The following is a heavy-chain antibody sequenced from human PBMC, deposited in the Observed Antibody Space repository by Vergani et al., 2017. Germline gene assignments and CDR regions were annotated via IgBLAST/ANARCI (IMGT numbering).Heavy chain of an antibody. CDR3: ARDLIAVAPLDY. CDR2: IWEDGSNK. Sequence: QVQLVESGGGVVQPGRSLRLSCAASGFTFSSYGMHWVRQAPGKGLEWGAVIWEDGSNKYYADSVKGRFTISRDNTKNTLYLQMNSLRAEDTAVYYCARDLIAVAPLDYWGQGTLVTLSS. D-gene: IGHD6-19*01. J-gene: IGHJ4*02. V-gene: IGHV3-33*01. CDR1: GFTFSSYG.